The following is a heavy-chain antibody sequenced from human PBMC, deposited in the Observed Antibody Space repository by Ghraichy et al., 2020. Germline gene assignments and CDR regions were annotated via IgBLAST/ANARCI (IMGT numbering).Heavy chain of an antibody. V-gene: IGHV4-31*03. CDR2: IYHSGIT. CDR3: ARASYGHSDTMSFDP. Sequence: LRLSCTVSGGSISSGTYYWSWIRQHPGKGLEWIGYIYHSGITYYNPSLKSRLTISVDTSKNQFSLKLNSVTAADTAVYYCARASYGHSDTMSFDPWGQGTLVTVSS. CDR1: GGSISSGTYY. D-gene: IGHD2-21*02. J-gene: IGHJ5*02.